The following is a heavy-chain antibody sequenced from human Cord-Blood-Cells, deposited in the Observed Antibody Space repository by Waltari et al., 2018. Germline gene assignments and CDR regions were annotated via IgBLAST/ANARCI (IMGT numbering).Heavy chain of an antibody. Sequence: QVQLVQSGAEVKKPGPSVKVSCKAFGGTFSSYAISCFRQAPGQGLEWMGGIIPIFGTANYAQKFQGRVTITADESTSTAYMELSSLRSEDTAVYYCARDCSGGSCYYGMDVWGQGTTVTVSS. CDR2: IIPIFGTA. V-gene: IGHV1-69*01. CDR1: GGTFSSYA. D-gene: IGHD2-15*01. CDR3: ARDCSGGSCYYGMDV. J-gene: IGHJ6*02.